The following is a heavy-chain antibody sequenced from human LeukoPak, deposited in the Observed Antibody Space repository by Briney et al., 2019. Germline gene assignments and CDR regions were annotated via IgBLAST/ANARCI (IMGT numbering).Heavy chain of an antibody. CDR1: GFTFTNYD. CDR2: MSPHSGNT. CDR3: ARGPRCSSTSCPYYFDY. J-gene: IGHJ4*02. V-gene: IGHV1-8*01. Sequence: ASVKVSCKASGFTFTNYDINWVRQATGQGLEWMGWMSPHSGNTGYAQKFQGRVIMTRNTTISTAYMELNSLRSEDTAVYYCARGPRCSSTSCPYYFDYWGQGTLVTVSS. D-gene: IGHD2-2*01.